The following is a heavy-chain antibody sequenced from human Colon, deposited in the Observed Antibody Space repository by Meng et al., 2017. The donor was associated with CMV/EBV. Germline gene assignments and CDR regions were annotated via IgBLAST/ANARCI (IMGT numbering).Heavy chain of an antibody. V-gene: IGHV4-39*07. CDR3: LNRAYSQGQDF. CDR2: IYYSGST. CDR1: GGSISSSSYY. Sequence: SETLSLTCTVSGGSISSSSYYWGWIRQPPGKGLEWIGSIYYSGSTYYNPSLQRRVTMSVDTSKNQFSLNVTSVTAADTAVYYCLNRAYSQGQDFWGQGMLVTVSS. J-gene: IGHJ4*02. D-gene: IGHD5-12*01.